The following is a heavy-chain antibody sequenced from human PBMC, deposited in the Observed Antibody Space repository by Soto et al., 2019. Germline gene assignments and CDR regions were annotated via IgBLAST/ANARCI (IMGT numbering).Heavy chain of an antibody. CDR2: ISDSSHYT. Sequence: GGSLRLSCEASGFTFNRYGMNWVRQAPGRGLEWVAFISDSSHYTYYGDSVKGRFSVTRDNARKSVFLQMNRLRAEDTAVYYCAKSLWFGESFDYWGQGTLVTVSS. J-gene: IGHJ4*02. V-gene: IGHV3-21*01. D-gene: IGHD3-10*01. CDR1: GFTFNRYG. CDR3: AKSLWFGESFDY.